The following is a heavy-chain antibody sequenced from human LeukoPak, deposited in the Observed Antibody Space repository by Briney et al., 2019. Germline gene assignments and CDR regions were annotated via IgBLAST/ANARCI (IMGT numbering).Heavy chain of an antibody. CDR1: GGSFSGYY. CDR3: AGRAYSSGWSNWFDP. V-gene: IGHV4-34*01. Sequence: DPSETLSLTCAVYGGSFSGYYWSWIRQPPGKGLEWIGEINHSGSTNYNPSLKSRVTISVDTSKNQFSLKLSYVTTADQAVYYCAGRAYSSGWSNWFDPWGQGTLVTVSS. D-gene: IGHD6-19*01. J-gene: IGHJ5*02. CDR2: INHSGST.